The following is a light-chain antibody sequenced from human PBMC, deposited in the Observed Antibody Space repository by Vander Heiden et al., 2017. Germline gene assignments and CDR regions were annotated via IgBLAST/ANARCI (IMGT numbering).Light chain of an antibody. CDR3: SSFSISSPYV. Sequence: QSALTPSASVSGSPGQSITISCTGTSSDVGGYNSVSWYQQHPGKAPKLMIYDISNRPSGVSNRFSGSKSGNTASLTISGLQAEDEADYFCSSFSISSPYVFGTGTKVTVL. CDR1: SSDVGGYNS. J-gene: IGLJ1*01. V-gene: IGLV2-14*01. CDR2: DIS.